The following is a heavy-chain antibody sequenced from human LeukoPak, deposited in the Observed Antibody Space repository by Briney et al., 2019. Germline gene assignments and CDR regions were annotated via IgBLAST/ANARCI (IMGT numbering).Heavy chain of an antibody. D-gene: IGHD5-12*01. J-gene: IGHJ4*02. Sequence: SETLSLTCTVSGGSISSSSYYWVWVRQTPGKGLEWIGSVYYRGTTFYNPSLKRRVTMFVDMSKNHFSLRLSSVTASDTAVYYCARQRGYSGYDYTGTDYWGQGTLVTVSS. CDR1: GGSISSSSYY. CDR2: VYYRGTT. CDR3: ARQRGYSGYDYTGTDY. V-gene: IGHV4-39*02.